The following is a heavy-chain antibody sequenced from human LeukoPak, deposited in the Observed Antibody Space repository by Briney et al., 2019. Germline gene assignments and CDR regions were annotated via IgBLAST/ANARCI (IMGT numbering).Heavy chain of an antibody. J-gene: IGHJ4*02. CDR2: IYNGGTT. Sequence: PGGSLRLSCAASGFTVSSNYMSWVRQAPGKGPEWVSVIYNGGTTYNADSVKGRFTTSRHNSENTLNLQMNSLRAEDTAVYYCARVINRGYGSGLDYWGQGALVTVSS. CDR3: ARVINRGYGSGLDY. V-gene: IGHV3-53*01. CDR1: GFTVSSNY. D-gene: IGHD3-10*01.